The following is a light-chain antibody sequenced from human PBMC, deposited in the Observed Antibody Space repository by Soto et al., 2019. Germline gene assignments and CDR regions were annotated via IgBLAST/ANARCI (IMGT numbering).Light chain of an antibody. CDR1: QSISIW. J-gene: IGKJ1*01. Sequence: DIHITQSPSNLSASVGDIVTITFRAIQSISIWFAWYQQKPVKPPKFLIYDASILQSGVPSRFSGSGFGTEFTLTVSILQPDDFANYYCQNGWSFGQGTKVDIK. CDR2: DAS. V-gene: IGKV1-5*01. CDR3: QNGWS.